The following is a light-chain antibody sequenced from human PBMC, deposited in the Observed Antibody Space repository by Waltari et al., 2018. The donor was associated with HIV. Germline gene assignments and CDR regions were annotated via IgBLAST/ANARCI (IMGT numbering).Light chain of an antibody. Sequence: YQVTQPLSMSVALGQTAWITCEGNKIGSKKVHWYQKTSGQAPVVVIYRNTNRPTGIPERFSGSNSGNMATLTITSAQVGDEADYYCQVWDVSSVVFGGGTALTVL. J-gene: IGLJ2*01. V-gene: IGLV3-9*01. CDR3: QVWDVSSVV. CDR2: RNT. CDR1: KIGSKK.